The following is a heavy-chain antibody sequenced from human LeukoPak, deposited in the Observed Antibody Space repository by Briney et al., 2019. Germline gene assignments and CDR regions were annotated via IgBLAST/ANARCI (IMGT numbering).Heavy chain of an antibody. Sequence: SDTLSLTCTVSGGSISSSSYYWGWLRQPPGMGLVWIGSIYYSGSTYYNPSLKSRVTISVDTSKNQFSLKLSSVTAADTAVYYCARHPARGIATTYYYGMDVWGQGTTVTVS. CDR1: GGSISSSSYY. CDR2: IYYSGST. CDR3: ARHPARGIATTYYYGMDV. J-gene: IGHJ6*02. V-gene: IGHV4-39*01. D-gene: IGHD6-13*01.